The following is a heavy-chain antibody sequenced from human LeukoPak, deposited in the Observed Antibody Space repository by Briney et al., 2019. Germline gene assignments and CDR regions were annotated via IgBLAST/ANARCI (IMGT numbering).Heavy chain of an antibody. CDR3: ARLRGYTSSARGYVEY. V-gene: IGHV3-21*01. Sequence: GGSLRLSCVASGLIISNYSMNWVRQAPGKGLEWVSPISSRSGYIYYADSVRGRFTISRDNAKSSLYLQMNSLRAEDTAVYYCARLRGYTSSARGYVEYWGQGTLVTVSS. CDR2: ISSRSGYI. CDR1: GLIISNYS. J-gene: IGHJ4*02. D-gene: IGHD6-13*01.